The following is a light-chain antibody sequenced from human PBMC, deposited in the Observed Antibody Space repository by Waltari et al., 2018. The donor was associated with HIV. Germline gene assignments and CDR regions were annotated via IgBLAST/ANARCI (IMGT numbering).Light chain of an antibody. CDR2: YDD. CDR3: AAWDDSLNGVV. CDR1: SSNIGNNA. V-gene: IGLV1-36*01. Sequence: QSVLTQPPSVSEAPRQRGTISCSGSSSNIGNNAVNWYQQLPGKPPKLLIYYDDLLASGVSDRVSGSKSGTSASLAISGLQSEDESDYYCAAWDDSLNGVVFGGGTKLTVL. J-gene: IGLJ2*01.